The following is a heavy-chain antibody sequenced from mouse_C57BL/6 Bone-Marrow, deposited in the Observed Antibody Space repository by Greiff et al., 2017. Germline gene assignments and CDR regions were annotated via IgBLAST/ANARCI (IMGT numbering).Heavy chain of an antibody. CDR3: ARSPYGSSYGWFAY. V-gene: IGHV1-7*01. CDR2: INPSSGYT. J-gene: IGHJ3*01. Sequence: QVQLQQSGAELAKPGASVKLSCKASGYTFTSYWMHWVKQRPGQGLEWIGYINPSSGYTKYNQKFKDKATLTAAKSSSTAYMQLSSLTYEYSEVEYCARSPYGSSYGWFAYWGQGTLVTVSA. CDR1: GYTFTSYW. D-gene: IGHD1-1*01.